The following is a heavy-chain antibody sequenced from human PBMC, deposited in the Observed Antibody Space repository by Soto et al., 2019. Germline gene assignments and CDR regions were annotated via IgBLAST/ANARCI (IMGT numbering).Heavy chain of an antibody. CDR2: IYYSGST. Sequence: SETLSLTCTVSCGSISSGGYYWSWIRQHPGKGLEWIGYIYYSGSTYYNPSLKSRVTISVDTSKNQFSLKLSSVTAADTAVYYCARDYGGNSDWFDPWGQGTLVTVSS. CDR3: ARDYGGNSDWFDP. CDR1: CGSISSGGYY. D-gene: IGHD4-17*01. J-gene: IGHJ5*02. V-gene: IGHV4-31*03.